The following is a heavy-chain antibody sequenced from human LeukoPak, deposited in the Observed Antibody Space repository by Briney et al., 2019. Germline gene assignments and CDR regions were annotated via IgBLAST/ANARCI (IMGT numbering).Heavy chain of an antibody. V-gene: IGHV3-9*01. J-gene: IGHJ6*02. Sequence: PGGSLTLSCVVSGFRFDDYGLHWVRQAPAKGMGWDSGISWSGSTTGYADSVKGRFTISRDSAKNSLYLQMDSLRVEDTALYYCAKDESTGGFAPGYFYGMGVWGQGTTVTVSS. CDR3: AKDESTGGFAPGYFYGMGV. CDR2: ISWSGSTT. D-gene: IGHD3-16*01. CDR1: GFRFDDYG.